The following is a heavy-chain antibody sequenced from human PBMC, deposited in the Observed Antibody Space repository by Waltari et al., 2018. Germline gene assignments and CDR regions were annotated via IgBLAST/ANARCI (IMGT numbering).Heavy chain of an antibody. J-gene: IGHJ3*02. Sequence: QVQLVESGGGVVQPGRSLRLSCAASGFTFSSYGMHWVRQAPGKGLEWVAVISYDGSNKYYADSVKGRFTISRDNSKNTLYLQMNSLRAEDTAVYYCAKGTRITIFGVVSTYDAFDIWGQGTMVIVSS. CDR2: ISYDGSNK. V-gene: IGHV3-30*18. CDR3: AKGTRITIFGVVSTYDAFDI. CDR1: GFTFSSYG. D-gene: IGHD3-3*01.